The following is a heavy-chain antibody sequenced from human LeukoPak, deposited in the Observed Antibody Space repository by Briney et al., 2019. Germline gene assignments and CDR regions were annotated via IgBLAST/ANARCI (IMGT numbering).Heavy chain of an antibody. J-gene: IGHJ4*02. CDR1: GGSISRYY. D-gene: IGHD6-13*01. Sequence: PSETLSLTCTVSGGSISRYYWSWIRQPPGKGLVWIGYIYYSGSTNYNPSLKRRVTISVDTSKKQCSLKLSSVTAADTAGYYCAGIDVHFWDGSRWYGDWGQGTLVTVSS. CDR3: AGIDVHFWDGSRWYGD. V-gene: IGHV4-59*01. CDR2: IYYSGST.